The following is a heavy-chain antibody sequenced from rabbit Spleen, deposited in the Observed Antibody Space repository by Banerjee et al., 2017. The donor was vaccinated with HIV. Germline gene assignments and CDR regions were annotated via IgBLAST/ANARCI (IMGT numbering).Heavy chain of an antibody. V-gene: IGHV1S40*01. Sequence: QSLEESGGGLVKPGASLTLTCKASGFDLSSGYDMCWVRQAPGKGLEWIACIDTGSSGFTYSATWAKGRFTCSKTSSTTVTLQVTSLTAADTATYFCARDLTGVIGWNFGWWGPGTLVTVS. CDR3: ARDLTGVIGWNFGW. CDR2: IDTGSSGFT. J-gene: IGHJ6*01. D-gene: IGHD4-1*01. CDR1: GFDLSSGYD.